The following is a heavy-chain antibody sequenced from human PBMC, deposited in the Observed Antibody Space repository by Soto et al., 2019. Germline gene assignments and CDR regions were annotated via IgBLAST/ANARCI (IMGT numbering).Heavy chain of an antibody. CDR3: AKPVVVVPAAIGWFDP. D-gene: IGHD2-2*01. CDR1: GFTFSSYA. J-gene: IGHJ5*02. CDR2: ISGSGGST. V-gene: IGHV3-23*01. Sequence: GGSLRLSCAASGFTFSSYAMSWVRQAPGKGLEWVSAISGSGGSTYYADSVKGRFTISRDNSKNTLYLQMNSLRAEDTAVYYCAKPVVVVPAAIGWFDPWGQGTLVTVSS.